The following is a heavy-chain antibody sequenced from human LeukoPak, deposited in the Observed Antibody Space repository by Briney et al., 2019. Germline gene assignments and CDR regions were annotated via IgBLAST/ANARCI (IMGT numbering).Heavy chain of an antibody. CDR2: IYHNGYT. CDR3: ARAGVVPAAINRAFDI. J-gene: IGHJ3*02. Sequence: PSETLSLTCIVSGGSIISGDYYWTWIRQPPGKGLEWIVYIYHNGYTYYNPSLRRRVSISVDTSKNKFSLKLTSVTAADTAVYYCARAGVVPAAINRAFDICGQGSLVMVSA. CDR1: GGSIISGDYY. V-gene: IGHV4-30-4*08. D-gene: IGHD2-2*02.